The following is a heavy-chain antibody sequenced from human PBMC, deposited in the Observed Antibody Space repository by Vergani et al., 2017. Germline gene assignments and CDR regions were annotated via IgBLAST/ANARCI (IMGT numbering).Heavy chain of an antibody. Sequence: QVQLVQSGAEMKKPGASVKVSCKASGYSFYTYGISWVRQAPGQGLEWMGWISAYSGETRYARSLQGRVTMTTDASTNTAYMSLRSLRSDDTAIYYCSRGGFYTSRNDFKFYGLGVWGQGTTVTVTS. D-gene: IGHD3-3*01. CDR3: SRGGFYTSRNDFKFYGLGV. CDR2: ISAYSGET. V-gene: IGHV1-18*01. J-gene: IGHJ6*02. CDR1: GYSFYTYG.